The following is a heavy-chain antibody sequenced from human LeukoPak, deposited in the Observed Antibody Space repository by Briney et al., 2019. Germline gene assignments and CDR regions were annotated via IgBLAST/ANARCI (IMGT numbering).Heavy chain of an antibody. CDR2: IKQDGSEK. CDR1: GFTFSSYW. Sequence: GGSLRLSCAASGFTFSSYWMSWVRQAPGKGLEWVANIKQDGSEKYYVDSVKGRFTISRDNAKNSLYLQMNSLRAEDTAVYYCARDVAGYESYYYYYYYMDVWGKGTTVTVSS. V-gene: IGHV3-7*01. J-gene: IGHJ6*03. D-gene: IGHD5-12*01. CDR3: ARDVAGYESYYYYYYYMDV.